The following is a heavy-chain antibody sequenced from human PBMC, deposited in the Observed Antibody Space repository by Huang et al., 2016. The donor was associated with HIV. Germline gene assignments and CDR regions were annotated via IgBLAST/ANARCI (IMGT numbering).Heavy chain of an antibody. D-gene: IGHD3-9*01. CDR1: GYIFISYA. J-gene: IGHJ4*02. Sequence: QVQLVQSGAEVKKPGASVKVSCKASGYIFISYAMHWVSQAPGQRLEWMGWINAGNGNTKYSQKFQGRVTITRDTSASTVYMERSSLRSEDTAVYYCARRSYDILTGYYQFDYWGQGTLVTVSS. CDR3: ARRSYDILTGYYQFDY. V-gene: IGHV1-3*01. CDR2: INAGNGNT.